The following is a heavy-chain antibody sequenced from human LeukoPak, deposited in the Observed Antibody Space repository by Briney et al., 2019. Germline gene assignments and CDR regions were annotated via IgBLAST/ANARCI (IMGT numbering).Heavy chain of an antibody. D-gene: IGHD3-10*01. CDR1: GFTFSSYD. CDR3: ARAISMVRGVNYFDF. Sequence: GRSLRLSCAASGFTFSSYDMHWVRQDSGKRLEWVSAINPTGDTYYPGSVKGRFTISRENAKNSLYLQMNSLRAGDTAVYYCARAISMVRGVNYFDFWGQGTLVTVSS. V-gene: IGHV3-13*01. J-gene: IGHJ4*02. CDR2: INPTGDT.